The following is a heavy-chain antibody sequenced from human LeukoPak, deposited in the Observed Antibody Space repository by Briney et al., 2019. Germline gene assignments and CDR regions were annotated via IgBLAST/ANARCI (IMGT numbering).Heavy chain of an antibody. Sequence: ASVKVSCKASGYTFTSYYMHWVRQAPGQGLEWMGIINPNGGSTSYAQKFQGRVTMTRDMSTSTVYMELSSLRSEDTAVYYCARDLYPMGEQQLVYFDYWGQGTLVTVSS. V-gene: IGHV1-46*01. CDR2: INPNGGST. J-gene: IGHJ4*02. D-gene: IGHD6-13*01. CDR3: ARDLYPMGEQQLVYFDY. CDR1: GYTFTSYY.